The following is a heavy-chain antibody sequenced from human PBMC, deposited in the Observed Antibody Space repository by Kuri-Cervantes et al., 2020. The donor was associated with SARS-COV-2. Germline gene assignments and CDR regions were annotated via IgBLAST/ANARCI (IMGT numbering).Heavy chain of an antibody. Sequence: LSLTCAAPGFTFSSYAMSSVPPAPGKGLECVSAISGSGGSTYYADSVKGRFTISRDNSKNTLYLQKNTLRVEDTAVYYCARDENYSSSWYSDYDYYYGMDVWGQGATVTVSS. D-gene: IGHD6-13*01. CDR1: GFTFSSYA. V-gene: IGHV3-23*01. CDR3: ARDENYSSSWYSDYDYYYGMDV. J-gene: IGHJ6*02. CDR2: ISGSGGST.